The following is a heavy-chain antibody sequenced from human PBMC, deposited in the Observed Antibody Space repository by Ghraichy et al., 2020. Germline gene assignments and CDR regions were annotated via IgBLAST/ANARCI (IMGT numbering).Heavy chain of an antibody. V-gene: IGHV3-30*03. CDR1: GFTFSNYD. Sequence: GGSLRLSCAASGFTFSNYDMHWVRQAPGKGLEWVALISYDGSNKYYADSVKGRFTISRDNSKNTLYVQMNSVRSEDAAVYNCARNRDDYSSRWRYYYAMDVWGQGTTVTVSS. D-gene: IGHD6-13*01. CDR3: ARNRDDYSSRWRYYYAMDV. J-gene: IGHJ6*02. CDR2: ISYDGSNK.